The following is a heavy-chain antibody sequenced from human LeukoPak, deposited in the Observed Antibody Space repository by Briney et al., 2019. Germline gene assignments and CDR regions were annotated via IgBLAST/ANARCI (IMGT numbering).Heavy chain of an antibody. D-gene: IGHD3-9*01. CDR2: ISGSGGRT. CDR1: GFTFSSDA. Sequence: GGSLRLSCAASGFTFSSDAMSWVRQAPGKGLEWVSVISGSGGRTYYADSVKGRFTISRDSSNNTLYLQMDSLRADDTAVYYCANTDILTGYSDYWGQGTLVSVS. J-gene: IGHJ4*02. V-gene: IGHV3-23*01. CDR3: ANTDILTGYSDY.